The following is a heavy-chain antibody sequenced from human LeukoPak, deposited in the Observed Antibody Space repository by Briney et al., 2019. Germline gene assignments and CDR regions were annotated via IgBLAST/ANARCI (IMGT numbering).Heavy chain of an antibody. V-gene: IGHV3-66*01. J-gene: IGHJ4*02. CDR3: ARPTIAAAGNFEY. CDR2: IYSGGST. Sequence: GGSLRLSCAASGFTVSSNSMSWVRQAPGKGLEWVSVIYSGGSTFYADSVKGRFTISRDNSKNTLYLQMNSLRAEDTAVYDGARPTIAAAGNFEYWGQGTLVTVSS. D-gene: IGHD6-13*01. CDR1: GFTVSSNS.